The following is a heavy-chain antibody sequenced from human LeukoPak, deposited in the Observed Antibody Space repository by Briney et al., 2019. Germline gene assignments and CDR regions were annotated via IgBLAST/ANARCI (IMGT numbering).Heavy chain of an antibody. CDR2: IYPGDSDT. V-gene: IGHV5-51*01. CDR1: GYSFTSYW. J-gene: IGHJ6*03. D-gene: IGHD4-11*01. CDR3: ARSYSNFPRRVTGYYYYMDV. Sequence: GESLKISCKGSGYSFTSYWIGWVRQMPGKGLEWMGIIYPGDSDTRHSPSFQGQVTISADKSINTAYLQWSSLKASDTAMYYCARSYSNFPRRVTGYYYYMDVWGKGTTVTVSS.